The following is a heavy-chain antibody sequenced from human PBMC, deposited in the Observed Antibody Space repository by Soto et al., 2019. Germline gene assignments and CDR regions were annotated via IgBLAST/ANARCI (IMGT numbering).Heavy chain of an antibody. D-gene: IGHD3-10*01. CDR2: IWYDGSNK. V-gene: IGHV3-33*01. Sequence: QVQLVESGGGVVQPGRSLRLSCAASGFTFSSYGMHWVRQAPGKGLEWVAVIWYDGSNKYYADSVKGRFTISRDNSKNTLYLQMNSLRDEDTAVYYCAREDYGSGSFDYWGRGTLVTVSS. J-gene: IGHJ4*02. CDR1: GFTFSSYG. CDR3: AREDYGSGSFDY.